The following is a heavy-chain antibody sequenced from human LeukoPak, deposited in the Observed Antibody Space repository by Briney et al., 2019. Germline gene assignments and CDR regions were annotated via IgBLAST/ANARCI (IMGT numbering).Heavy chain of an antibody. CDR3: ARDLRSDYYDTSHAFDI. D-gene: IGHD3-22*01. Sequence: GASVKVSCKASGGTFSSYAVSWVRQAPGQGLEWMGGIIPIFGTANYAQKFQGRVTITADESTSTAYMELSSLRSEDTAVYYCARDLRSDYYDTSHAFDIWGQGTMVTVSS. V-gene: IGHV1-69*13. J-gene: IGHJ3*02. CDR1: GGTFSSYA. CDR2: IIPIFGTA.